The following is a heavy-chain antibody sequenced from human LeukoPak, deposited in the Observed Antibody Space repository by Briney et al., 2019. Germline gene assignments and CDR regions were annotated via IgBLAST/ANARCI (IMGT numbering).Heavy chain of an antibody. D-gene: IGHD3-3*01. CDR2: IYHSGST. CDR1: GYSISSGYY. V-gene: IGHV4-38-2*01. J-gene: IGHJ4*02. CDR3: ARHYDFWSGYYPFDY. Sequence: PSETLSLTCAVSGYSISSGYYWGWIRQPPGKGLEWIGSIYHSGSTYYNPSLKSRVTISVDTSKNQLSLKLSSVTAADTAVYYCARHYDFWSGYYPFDYWGQGTLVTVSS.